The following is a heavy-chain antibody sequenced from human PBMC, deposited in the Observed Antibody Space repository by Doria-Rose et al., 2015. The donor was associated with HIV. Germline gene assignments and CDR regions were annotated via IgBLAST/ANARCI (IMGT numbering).Heavy chain of an antibody. CDR2: IFSDDER. Sequence: SGPVLVKPIETLTLTCTVSGVSLSSPGMGASWIRQPPGKALEWLANIFSDDERSYKTSLKSRLTISRGTSKSQVVLTMTDMDPVDTATYYCARIKSSRWYHKYYFDFWGQGTLVIVSA. V-gene: IGHV2-26*01. CDR1: GVSLSSPGMG. CDR3: ARIKSSRWYHKYYFDF. J-gene: IGHJ4*02. D-gene: IGHD6-13*01.